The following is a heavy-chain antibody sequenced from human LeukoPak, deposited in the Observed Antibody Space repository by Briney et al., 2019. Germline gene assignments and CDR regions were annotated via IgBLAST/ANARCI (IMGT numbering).Heavy chain of an antibody. CDR1: GFTFSSYS. V-gene: IGHV3-23*01. Sequence: QPGGSLRLSCAASGFTFSSYSMNWVRQAPGKGLEGVSSISAEGGSIYYADSVKGRFPNSRDNSKNTLYLQMNSLRAEDTAVYYCAVFSGSYWDLDYWGQGTLVTVSS. CDR3: AVFSGSYWDLDY. CDR2: ISAEGGSI. J-gene: IGHJ4*02. D-gene: IGHD1-26*01.